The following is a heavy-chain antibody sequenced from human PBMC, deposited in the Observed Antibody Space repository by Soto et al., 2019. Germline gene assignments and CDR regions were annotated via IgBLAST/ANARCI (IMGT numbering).Heavy chain of an antibody. CDR3: AKGVRGVPNWFDP. CDR2: IYYSGGT. D-gene: IGHD3-10*01. J-gene: IGHJ5*02. Sequence: QVQLQESGPGLVRPSQTLSLSCTVSGGSISNSANHWSWIRQHPGEGLEWIGYIYYSGGTYYSPSPKGRVTMSIDASKNQCSLKVSPVTAADTAVYYCAKGVRGVPNWFDPWGQGTLVTVSS. CDR1: GGSISNSANH. V-gene: IGHV4-31*03.